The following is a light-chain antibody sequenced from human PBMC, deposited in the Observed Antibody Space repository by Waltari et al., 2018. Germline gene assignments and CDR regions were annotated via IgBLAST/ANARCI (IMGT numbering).Light chain of an antibody. V-gene: IGLV1-44*01. Sequence: QSVLTQPPPASGTPGQGVTISCSGSSSNIGSNTASWSTQLPGTAPKLVTYSNNVRPSGVPDRFSGSKSGTSASLAISGLQSEDEADYYCAAWDDRLNGLIFGGGTKLTVL. CDR1: SSNIGSNT. CDR3: AAWDDRLNGLI. J-gene: IGLJ2*01. CDR2: SNN.